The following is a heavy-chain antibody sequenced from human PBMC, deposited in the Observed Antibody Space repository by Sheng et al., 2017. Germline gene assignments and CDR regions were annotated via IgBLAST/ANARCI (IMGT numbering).Heavy chain of an antibody. CDR3: ARVGAARRRNVVWGLKFDY. V-gene: IGHV4-34*01. CDR1: GGSFSGYY. CDR2: INHSGNT. J-gene: IGHJ4*02. D-gene: IGHD3-16*01. Sequence: QVQLQQWGAGLLKPSETLSLTCAVYGGSFSGYYWSWIRQPPGKGLEWIGEINHSGNTNYNPSLKSRVTISVDTSKNQFSLKLSSVTAADTAVYYCARVGAARRRNVVWGLKFDYWGQGTLVTVSS.